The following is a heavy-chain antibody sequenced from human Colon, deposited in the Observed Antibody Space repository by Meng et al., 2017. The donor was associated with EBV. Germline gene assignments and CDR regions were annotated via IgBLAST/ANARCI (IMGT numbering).Heavy chain of an antibody. CDR1: GDSITTNGYY. J-gene: IGHJ4*02. V-gene: IGHV4-39*07. Sequence: QVEDSGPGLLKPSESLALPCSVSGDSITTNGYYWGGIRQSPGKGLEWIGSIFYSGNTYFNPSLKTRVTISVDTSKNQFSLKLSSVTAADTAIYYCARERGGVTRDFDSWGQGALVTVFS. CDR2: IFYSGNT. D-gene: IGHD3-16*01. CDR3: ARERGGVTRDFDS.